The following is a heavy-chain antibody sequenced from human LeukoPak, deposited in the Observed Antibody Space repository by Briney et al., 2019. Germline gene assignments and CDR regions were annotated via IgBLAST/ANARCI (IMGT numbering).Heavy chain of an antibody. CDR2: IYYSGST. CDR1: GGSISSYY. D-gene: IGHD3-22*01. J-gene: IGHJ4*02. Sequence: PSETLSLTCTVSGGSISSYYWSWIRQPPGKGLEWIGYIYYSGSTNYNPSLKSRVTISVDTSKNQFSLKLSSVTAADTAVYYCARERLYYYDSSGSYYFDYWGQGTLVTVSS. CDR3: ARERLYYYDSSGSYYFDY. V-gene: IGHV4-59*01.